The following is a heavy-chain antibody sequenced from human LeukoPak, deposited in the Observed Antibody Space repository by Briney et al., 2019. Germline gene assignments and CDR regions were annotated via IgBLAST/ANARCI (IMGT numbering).Heavy chain of an antibody. CDR2: IKQDGSEK. CDR3: ARDEFITIFGVVQAGGSDY. J-gene: IGHJ4*02. Sequence: GGSLRLSCAASGFTFSSYWMSWVRQAPGKGLEWVANIKQDGSEKYYVDSVKGRFTISRDNAKNSLYLQMNSLRAEDTAVYYCARDEFITIFGVVQAGGSDYWGQGTLVTVSS. CDR1: GFTFSSYW. V-gene: IGHV3-7*05. D-gene: IGHD3-3*01.